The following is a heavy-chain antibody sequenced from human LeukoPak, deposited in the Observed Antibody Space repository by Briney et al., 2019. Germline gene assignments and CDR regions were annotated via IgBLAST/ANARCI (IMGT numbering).Heavy chain of an antibody. J-gene: IGHJ3*02. CDR2: IYYSGST. V-gene: IGHV4-59*08. CDR1: GGSMSPYH. D-gene: IGHD3-16*01. Sequence: SETLSLTCTVSGGSMSPYHWGWIRQPPGKGLEWTGYIYYSGSTNYNPSLNSRVTISVDTSKNQFSLKLSSVTAADTAVYYCARHSRAYDAFDIWGQGTMVTVSS. CDR3: ARHSRAYDAFDI.